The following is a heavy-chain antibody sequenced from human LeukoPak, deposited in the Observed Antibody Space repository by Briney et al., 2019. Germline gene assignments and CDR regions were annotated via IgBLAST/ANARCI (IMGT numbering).Heavy chain of an antibody. V-gene: IGHV3-23*01. D-gene: IGHD5-12*01. CDR3: ARLQGPFNIVGRY. Sequence: HPGGSLRLSCAASGFTFSSYAMSWVRQAPGKGLEWVSAISGSGGGTDYADSVRGRFTTSRDNSKSTLYLQMNSLRAEDTAVYYCARLQGPFNIVGRYWGQGTLVTVSS. CDR1: GFTFSSYA. CDR2: ISGSGGGT. J-gene: IGHJ4*02.